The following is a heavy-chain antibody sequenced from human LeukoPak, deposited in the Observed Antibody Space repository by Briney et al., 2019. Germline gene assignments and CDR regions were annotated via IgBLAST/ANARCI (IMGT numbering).Heavy chain of an antibody. Sequence: SETLSLTCTVSGGSISSGDYYWSWIRQPPGKGLEWIGYIYYSGSTYYNPSLKSRVTISVDTSKNQFSLKLSSVTAADTAVYYCARAIVVVVAATPYFDYWGQGTLVTVSS. CDR1: GGSISSGDYY. CDR2: IYYSGST. CDR3: ARAIVVVVAATPYFDY. D-gene: IGHD2-15*01. J-gene: IGHJ4*02. V-gene: IGHV4-30-4*08.